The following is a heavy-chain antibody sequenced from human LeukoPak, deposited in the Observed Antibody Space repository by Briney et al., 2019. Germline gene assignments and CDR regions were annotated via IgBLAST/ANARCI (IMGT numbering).Heavy chain of an antibody. CDR2: ISAYNGNT. J-gene: IGHJ3*02. D-gene: IGHD3-9*01. CDR1: GYTFTSYG. V-gene: IGHV1-18*01. Sequence: ASVKVSCKASGYTFTSYGISWVRQAPGQGLEWMGWISAYNGNTNYAQKLQGRVTMTTDTSTSTAYMELRSLRSDDTAVYYCARRADLRYFDWSYLTGGAFDIWGQGTMVTVSS. CDR3: ARRADLRYFDWSYLTGGAFDI.